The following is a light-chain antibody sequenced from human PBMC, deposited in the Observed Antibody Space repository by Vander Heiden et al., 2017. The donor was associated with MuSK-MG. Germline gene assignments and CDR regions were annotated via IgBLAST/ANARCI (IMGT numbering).Light chain of an antibody. J-gene: IGKJ4*01. Sequence: DIGMTQFPLSPPVTPGEPASISCRSSQSLLHSNGYNYLDWYLQKPGQSPQLLIYLGSNRASGVPDRFSGSGSGTDFTLKISRVEAEDVGVYYCMQALQTPLTFGGGTKVEIK. V-gene: IGKV2-28*01. CDR2: LGS. CDR1: QSLLHSNGYNY. CDR3: MQALQTPLT.